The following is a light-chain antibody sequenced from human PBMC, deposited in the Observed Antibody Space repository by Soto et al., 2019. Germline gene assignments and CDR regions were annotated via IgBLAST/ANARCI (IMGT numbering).Light chain of an antibody. CDR1: QNVDIY. Sequence: EVVLTQSTVTLALSPGERATLSCRASQNVDIYVAWYQQKPGQAPRLLIYDASNRATGIPARFSGSGSGTDFTLTISSLEPEDFAVYYCQQRKDWPPLTFGGGTKVEIK. CDR3: QQRKDWPPLT. CDR2: DAS. V-gene: IGKV3-11*01. J-gene: IGKJ4*01.